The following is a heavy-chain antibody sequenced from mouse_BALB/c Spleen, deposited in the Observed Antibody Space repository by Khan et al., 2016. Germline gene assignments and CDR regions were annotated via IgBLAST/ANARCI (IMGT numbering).Heavy chain of an antibody. J-gene: IGHJ3*01. CDR1: GFTFSNYW. CDR2: IRLKSNNYAT. D-gene: IGHD2-4*01. CDR3: TRDDYDGSWFAY. Sequence: EVKLEVSGGGLVQPGGSMKLSCVASGFTFSNYWMNWVRQSPEKGLEWVAEIRLKSNNYATHYAESVKGRFTISRDDSKSSVYLQMNNLRAEDTGIDYCTRDDYDGSWFAYWGQGTLVTVSA. V-gene: IGHV6-6*02.